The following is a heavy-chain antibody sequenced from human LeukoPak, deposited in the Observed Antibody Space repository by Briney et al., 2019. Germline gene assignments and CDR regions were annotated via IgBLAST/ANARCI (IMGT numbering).Heavy chain of an antibody. CDR3: AREVENTSGWYSHFDY. Sequence: GGSLRLSCAASGFTFSSYSMNWVRQAPGKGLEWVSSISSSSSYIYYADSVKGRFTISRDNAKNSLFLQMNSLRAEDTAVYYCAREVENTSGWYSHFDYWGQGTLVTVSS. V-gene: IGHV3-21*01. D-gene: IGHD6-19*01. J-gene: IGHJ4*02. CDR2: ISSSSSYI. CDR1: GFTFSSYS.